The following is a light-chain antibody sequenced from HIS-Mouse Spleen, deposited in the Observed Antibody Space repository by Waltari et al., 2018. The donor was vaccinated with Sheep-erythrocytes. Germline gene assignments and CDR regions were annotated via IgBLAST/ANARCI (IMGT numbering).Light chain of an antibody. J-gene: IGLJ1*01. V-gene: IGLV2-11*01. CDR1: SSDVGGYNY. CDR3: CSYAGSYNHV. Sequence: QSALTQPRSASGSPGQSVTILCTGTSSDVGGYNYVSWYQQHPGKAPKLMIYDVSKRPSGVPDRFSGSKSGNTASLTISGLQAEDEADYYCCSYAGSYNHVFATGTKVTVL. CDR2: DVS.